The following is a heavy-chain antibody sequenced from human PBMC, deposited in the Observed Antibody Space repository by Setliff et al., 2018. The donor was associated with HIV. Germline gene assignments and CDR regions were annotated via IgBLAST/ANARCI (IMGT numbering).Heavy chain of an antibody. CDR1: GFTVSSNY. D-gene: IGHD4-17*01. CDR3: ARGGEYFDY. J-gene: IGHJ4*02. CDR2: LYGTGGT. Sequence: GGSLRLSCAASGFTVSSNYMNWVRQAPGKGLEWVSILYGTGGTYYADSVKGRFTISRDSSKSTLYLQMNSLRAEDTAVYYCARGGEYFDYWGQGTLVTVSS. V-gene: IGHV3-53*01.